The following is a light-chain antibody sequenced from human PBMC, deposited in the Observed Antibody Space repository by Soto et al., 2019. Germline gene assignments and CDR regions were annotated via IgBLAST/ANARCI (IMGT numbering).Light chain of an antibody. CDR3: QQSYNSPQT. V-gene: IGKV1-39*01. CDR2: AAS. Sequence: DIQMTQSPSSLSASVGDRVTITCRASQTIMTYLNWYQLKPGKPPRLLIYAASSLQSGVPSRFSGSGSGTDFTLTITSLQPEDVATYSCQQSYNSPQTFGQGTKVDI. CDR1: QTIMTY. J-gene: IGKJ1*01.